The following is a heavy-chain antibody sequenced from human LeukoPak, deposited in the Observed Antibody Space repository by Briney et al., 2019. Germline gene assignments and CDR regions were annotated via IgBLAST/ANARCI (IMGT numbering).Heavy chain of an antibody. Sequence: GASVKVSFKASGYTFTGYYMHWVRQAPGQGLEWMGWINPNSGGTNYAQKFQGRVTMTRDTSISTAYMELSRLRSDDTAVYYCARAHPYCSSTSCLNWFDPWGQGTLVTVSS. CDR3: ARAHPYCSSTSCLNWFDP. D-gene: IGHD2-2*01. CDR2: INPNSGGT. J-gene: IGHJ5*02. CDR1: GYTFTGYY. V-gene: IGHV1-2*02.